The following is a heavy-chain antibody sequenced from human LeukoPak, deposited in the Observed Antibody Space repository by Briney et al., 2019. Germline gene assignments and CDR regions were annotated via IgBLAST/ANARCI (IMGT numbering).Heavy chain of an antibody. CDR1: GFTFSRHW. Sequence: QPGGSLRLSCAASGFTFSRHWMSWVRQAPGKGLEWVSCIGRDGTTTHYADSVLGRFTISRDNARNSLFMQLNSLRAEDTAIYYCAGATNAALGTGNFDYWGQGTLVTVSS. CDR3: AGATNAALGTGNFDY. V-gene: IGHV3-48*03. D-gene: IGHD6-25*01. CDR2: IGRDGTTT. J-gene: IGHJ4*02.